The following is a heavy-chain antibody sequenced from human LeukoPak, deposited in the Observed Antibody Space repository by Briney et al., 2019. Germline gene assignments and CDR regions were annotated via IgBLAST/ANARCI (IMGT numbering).Heavy chain of an antibody. Sequence: GGSLRLSCAASGFTFSSYAMSWVRQAPGKGLEWVSAISGSGGSTYYADSVKGRFTISRDNSKNTLYLQMNSLRAEDTAVYYCAKAHADLTWIPLFYYYYMHVWVKGTTVTVSS. J-gene: IGHJ6*03. CDR3: AKAHADLTWIPLFYYYYMHV. CDR2: ISGSGGST. CDR1: GFTFSSYA. V-gene: IGHV3-23*01. D-gene: IGHD5-18*01.